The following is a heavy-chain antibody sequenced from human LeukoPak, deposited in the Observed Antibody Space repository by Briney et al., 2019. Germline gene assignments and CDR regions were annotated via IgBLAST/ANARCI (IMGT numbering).Heavy chain of an antibody. CDR2: MNPNSGNT. CDR1: GYTFTSYD. J-gene: IGHJ4*02. CDR3: ARGFSLRIAVAGTRRYYFDY. V-gene: IGHV1-8*01. D-gene: IGHD6-19*01. Sequence: ASVKVSCKASGYTFTSYDINWVRQATGQGLEWLGWMNPNSGNTGYAQKFQGRVTMTRNTSISTAYMGLSSLRSEDTAVYYCARGFSLRIAVAGTRRYYFDYWGQGTLVTVSS.